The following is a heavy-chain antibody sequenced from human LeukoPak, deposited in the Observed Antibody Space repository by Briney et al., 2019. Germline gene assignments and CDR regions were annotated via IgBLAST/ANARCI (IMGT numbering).Heavy chain of an antibody. D-gene: IGHD6-13*01. CDR1: GGSISSSSYY. Sequence: SETLSLTCTVSGGSISSSSYYWGWIRQPPGKGLEWIGSIYYSGSTYYNPSLKSRVTISVDTSKNQFSLKLSSVTAADTAVYYCAALAAAGNWFDPWGQGTLVTVSS. V-gene: IGHV4-39*01. CDR2: IYYSGST. CDR3: AALAAAGNWFDP. J-gene: IGHJ5*02.